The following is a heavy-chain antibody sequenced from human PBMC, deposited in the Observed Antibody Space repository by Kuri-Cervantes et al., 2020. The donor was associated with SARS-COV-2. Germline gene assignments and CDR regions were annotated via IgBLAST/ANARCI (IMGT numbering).Heavy chain of an antibody. CDR2: ITSDSRYI. D-gene: IGHD2-2*01. J-gene: IGHJ2*01. Sequence: SCAASGLTFRSYSMNWVRQSPGKGLEWVASITSDSRYIYYAGSVKGRFTISRDNAKNSLYLEMNSLRAEDTAVYYCARDGGYCTLTTCYSYWYFDLWGRGTLVTVSS. CDR3: ARDGGYCTLTTCYSYWYFDL. CDR1: GLTFRSYS. V-gene: IGHV3-21*01.